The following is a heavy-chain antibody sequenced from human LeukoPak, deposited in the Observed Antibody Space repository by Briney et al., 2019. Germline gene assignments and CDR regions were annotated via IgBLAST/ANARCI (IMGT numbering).Heavy chain of an antibody. CDR2: TNRDGSEK. J-gene: IGHJ3*02. CDR1: GFTFSNAW. Sequence: GGSLRLPCAASGFTFSNAWMSWVRQAPGKGLEWVANTNRDGSEKYYVDSVKGRVTISRDNAMNFLYLQLNSLRVDDTAVYYCARDSASCRGCAFDIWGQGTVVTVSS. D-gene: IGHD2-2*01. V-gene: IGHV3-7*01. CDR3: ARDSASCRGCAFDI.